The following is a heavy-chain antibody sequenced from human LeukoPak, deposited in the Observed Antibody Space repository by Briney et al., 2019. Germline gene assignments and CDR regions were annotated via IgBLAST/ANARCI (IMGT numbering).Heavy chain of an antibody. CDR3: ARGPPSLTPAAMFAWFDP. CDR2: ISAYNGNT. V-gene: IGHV1-18*04. Sequence: RASVKVSCKASGYTFTSYGISWVRQAPGQGLEWMGWISAYNGNTNYARKLQGRVTMTTDTSTSTAYMELRSLRSDDTAVYYCARGPPSLTPAAMFAWFDPWGQGTLVTVSS. D-gene: IGHD2-2*01. J-gene: IGHJ5*02. CDR1: GYTFTSYG.